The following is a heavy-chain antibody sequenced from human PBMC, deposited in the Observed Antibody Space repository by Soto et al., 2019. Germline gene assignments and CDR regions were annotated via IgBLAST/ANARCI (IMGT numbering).Heavy chain of an antibody. Sequence: GASVKVSCKASGYTFTSYGISWVRQAPGQGLEWMGWISAYNGNTNYAQKLQGRVTMTTDTSTSTAYMELRSLRSDDTAVYYCARSETDYGDYYFDYWGQGTLVTVSS. V-gene: IGHV1-18*01. CDR2: ISAYNGNT. J-gene: IGHJ4*02. CDR1: GYTFTSYG. CDR3: ARSETDYGDYYFDY. D-gene: IGHD4-17*01.